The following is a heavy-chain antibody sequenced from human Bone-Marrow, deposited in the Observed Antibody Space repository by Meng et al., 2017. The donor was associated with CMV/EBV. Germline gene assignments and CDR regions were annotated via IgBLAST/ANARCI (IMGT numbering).Heavy chain of an antibody. Sequence: GSLLKISCAASGFTFSSYSMNWVRQAPGKGLEWVAFIRYDGSNKYYADSVKGRFTISRDNSKNTLYLQMNSLRAEDTAVYYCAKDTRPHSSGWYYFDYWGQGTLVTVSS. CDR1: GFTFSSYS. CDR2: IRYDGSNK. V-gene: IGHV3-30*02. CDR3: AKDTRPHSSGWYYFDY. D-gene: IGHD6-19*01. J-gene: IGHJ4*02.